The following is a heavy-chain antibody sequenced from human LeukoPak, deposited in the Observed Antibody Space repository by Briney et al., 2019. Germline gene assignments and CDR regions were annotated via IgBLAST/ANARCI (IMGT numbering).Heavy chain of an antibody. J-gene: IGHJ4*02. CDR2: IWHDGSIK. CDR1: GFIFSTYG. V-gene: IGHV3-33*01. CDR3: ARAVGPYDY. D-gene: IGHD3-10*01. Sequence: GGSLRPSCAASGFIFSTYGIHWVRQAPGKGLEWVAVIWHDGSIKYYADSVKDRFTISRDNSKNTLYLQMNSLRAEDTGVYYCARAVGPYDYWGQGTLVTVSS.